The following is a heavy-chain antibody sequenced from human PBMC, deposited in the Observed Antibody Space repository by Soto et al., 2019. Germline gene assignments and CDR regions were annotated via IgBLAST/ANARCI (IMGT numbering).Heavy chain of an antibody. CDR2: ISSAGNTI. D-gene: IGHD2-21*02. CDR3: ARGVRSSLTAIGGFEP. Sequence: QVQLVESGGGLVQPGDSLRLSCAVSGFIFSDYYMAWIRQAPGKGLEWISYISSAGNTIYYADSVKGRFTVSRDDDNNTLHLQMNSLRADDTSLYYCARGVRSSLTAIGGFEPWGQGTLVTVSS. J-gene: IGHJ5*02. V-gene: IGHV3-11*01. CDR1: GFIFSDYY.